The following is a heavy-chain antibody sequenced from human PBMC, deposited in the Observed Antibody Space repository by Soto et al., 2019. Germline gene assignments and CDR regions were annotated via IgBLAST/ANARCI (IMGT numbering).Heavy chain of an antibody. V-gene: IGHV4-31*03. J-gene: IGHJ4*02. CDR1: GGSISSGGYY. Sequence: SETLSLTCTVSGGSISSGGYYWSWIRQHPGKGLEWIGYIYYSGSTYYNPSLKSRVTISVDTSKNQFSLKLSSVTAADTAVYDCARYPPDYFDYWGQGTLVTVSS. CDR2: IYYSGST. CDR3: ARYPPDYFDY.